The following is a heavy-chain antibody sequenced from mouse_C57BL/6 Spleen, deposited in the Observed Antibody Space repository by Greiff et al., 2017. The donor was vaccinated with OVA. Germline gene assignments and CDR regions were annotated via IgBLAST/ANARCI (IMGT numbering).Heavy chain of an antibody. Sequence: EVKLMESGGGLVKPGGSLKLSCAASGFTFSSYAMSWVRQTPEKRLEWVATISDGGSYTYYPDNVKGRFTISRDNAKNNLYLQMSHLKSEDTAMYYCARDYDVGYYAMDYWGQGTSVTVSA. D-gene: IGHD2-12*01. CDR3: ARDYDVGYYAMDY. CDR1: GFTFSSYA. J-gene: IGHJ4*01. V-gene: IGHV5-4*01. CDR2: ISDGGSYT.